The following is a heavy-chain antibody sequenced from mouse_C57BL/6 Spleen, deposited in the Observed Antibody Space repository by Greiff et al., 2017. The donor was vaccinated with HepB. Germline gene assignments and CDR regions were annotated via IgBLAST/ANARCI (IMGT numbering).Heavy chain of an antibody. CDR3: GRGFYPGYFDV. Sequence: GGGLVQPKGSLKLSCAASGFSFNTYAMNWVRQAPGKGLEWVARIRSKSNNYATYYADSVKDRFTISRDDSESMLYLQMNNLKTEDTAMYYCGRGFYPGYFDVWGTGTTVTVSS. J-gene: IGHJ1*03. CDR1: GFSFNTYA. CDR2: IRSKSNNYAT. V-gene: IGHV10-1*01. D-gene: IGHD1-1*01.